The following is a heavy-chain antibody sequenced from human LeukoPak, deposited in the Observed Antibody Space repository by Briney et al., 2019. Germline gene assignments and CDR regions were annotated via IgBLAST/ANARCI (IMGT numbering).Heavy chain of an antibody. Sequence: SETLSLTCAVYGGSFSGYYWSWIRQPPGKGLEWIGEINHSGSNNYNPSVKSRVTISVDTSKNQFSLKLSSVTAADTAVYYCARVWGGGYYFDYWGQGTLVTVSS. D-gene: IGHD3-16*01. CDR1: GGSFSGYY. V-gene: IGHV4-34*01. CDR3: ARVWGGGYYFDY. J-gene: IGHJ4*02. CDR2: INHSGSN.